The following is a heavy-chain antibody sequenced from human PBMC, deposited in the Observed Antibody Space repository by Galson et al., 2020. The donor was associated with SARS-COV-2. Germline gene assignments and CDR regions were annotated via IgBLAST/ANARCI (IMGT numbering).Heavy chain of an antibody. J-gene: IGHJ5*02. CDR3: ARDWGSSSFATPAFDP. CDR2: MHHTGST. CDR1: GYSISSGYY. V-gene: IGHV4-38-2*02. Sequence: SETLSLTCTVSGYSISSGYYWGWIRQPPGKGLEWIGSMHHTGSTYYNPSLKSRVTMSVDTSKNQLSLIMNSMTAADTAVYYCARDWGSSSFATPAFDPWGQGTLVTVSS. D-gene: IGHD3-16*01.